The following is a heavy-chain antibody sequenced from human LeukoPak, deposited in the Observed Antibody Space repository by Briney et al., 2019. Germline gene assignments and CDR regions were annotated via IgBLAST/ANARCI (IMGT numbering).Heavy chain of an antibody. V-gene: IGHV5-51*01. Sequence: GESLKISCTGSGYSFTVYWIAWVRQMPGKGLEWMGIIYPGDSDTRYSPSFQGEVTISADKSISTTYLQWSSLKASDTAMYYCARWGYYGGNNHGYDYWGQGTLVIVSS. J-gene: IGHJ4*02. CDR2: IYPGDSDT. CDR1: GYSFTVYW. D-gene: IGHD3-10*01. CDR3: ARWGYYGGNNHGYDY.